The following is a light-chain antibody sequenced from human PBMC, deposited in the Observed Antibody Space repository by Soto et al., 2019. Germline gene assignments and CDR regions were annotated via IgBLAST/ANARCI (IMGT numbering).Light chain of an antibody. CDR1: SSNIGSDS. CDR2: SNN. CDR3: AAWDDRVNAVV. Sequence: QLVLTQAPSASGTPGQRVTISCSGSSSNIGSDSVNWYQQLPGTAPKLLIYSNNQRPSGVPDRFSGSKSGTSASLAISGLQSEDEAAYYCAAWDDRVNAVVFGGGTKLTVL. V-gene: IGLV1-44*01. J-gene: IGLJ2*01.